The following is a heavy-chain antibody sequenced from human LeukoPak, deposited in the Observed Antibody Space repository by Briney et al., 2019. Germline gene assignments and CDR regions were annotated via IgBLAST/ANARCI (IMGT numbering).Heavy chain of an antibody. CDR1: GGSISSSNYY. CDR2: IYYSGST. J-gene: IGHJ3*02. D-gene: IGHD6-6*01. V-gene: IGHV4-39*07. CDR3: AKDLGQLAHGGAFDI. Sequence: SETLSLTCTVSGGSISSSNYYWGWIRQPPGKGLEWIGSIYYSGSTYYNPSLKSRVTISVDTSKNQFSLKLSSVTAADTAVYYCAKDLGQLAHGGAFDIWGQGTMVTVSS.